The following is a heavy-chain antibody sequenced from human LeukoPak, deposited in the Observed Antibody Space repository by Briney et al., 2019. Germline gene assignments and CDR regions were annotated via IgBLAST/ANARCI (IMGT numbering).Heavy chain of an antibody. CDR3: ARGRGIAAAGTRGGFDY. CDR1: GFTFSSYA. D-gene: IGHD6-13*01. J-gene: IGHJ4*02. CDR2: ISYDGSNK. V-gene: IGHV3-30-3*01. Sequence: GGSLRLSCAASGFTFSSYAMHWVRQAPGKGLEWVAVISYDGSNKYYADSVKGRFTISRDNSKNTLYLQMNSLRAEDTAVYYCARGRGIAAAGTRGGFDYWGQGTLVTVSS.